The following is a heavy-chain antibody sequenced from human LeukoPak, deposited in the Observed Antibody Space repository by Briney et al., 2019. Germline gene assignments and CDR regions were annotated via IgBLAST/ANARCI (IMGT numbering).Heavy chain of an antibody. CDR1: GGSISSSSYY. CDR3: ARAEARITIFGVVIPDAFDI. V-gene: IGHV4-39*07. CDR2: IYYSGST. D-gene: IGHD3-3*01. Sequence: SETLSLTCTVSGGSISSSSYYWGWIRQPPGKGLEWIGSIYYSGSTYYNPSLKSRVTISVDTSKNQFSLKLSSVTAADTAVYYCARAEARITIFGVVIPDAFDIWGQGTMVTVSS. J-gene: IGHJ3*02.